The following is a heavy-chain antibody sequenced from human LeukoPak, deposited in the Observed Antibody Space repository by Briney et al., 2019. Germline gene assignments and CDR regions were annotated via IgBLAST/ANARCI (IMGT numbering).Heavy chain of an antibody. D-gene: IGHD1-7*01. J-gene: IGHJ5*02. CDR1: GGSISSGGYY. CDR2: IYYSGST. Sequence: SETLSLTCTVSGGSISSGGYYWSWIRQHPGKGLEWIGYIYYSGSTYYNPSLKSRVTISVDTSKNQFSLKLSSVTAADTAVYYCARDPGETGTTRGYWFDPWGQGTLVTVSP. CDR3: ARDPGETGTTRGYWFDP. V-gene: IGHV4-31*03.